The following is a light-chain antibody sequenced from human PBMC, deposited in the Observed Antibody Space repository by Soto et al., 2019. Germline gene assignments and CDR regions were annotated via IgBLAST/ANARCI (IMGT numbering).Light chain of an antibody. CDR1: SSNIGAGYD. CDR2: GNS. Sequence: QSVLTQPPSVSGAPGQRVTISCTGSSSNIGAGYDVHWYQQLPGTAPKLLIYGNSNRPSGVPDRFSGSKSGTSDSLAITGLQAEDEADYDCQSYDSSLSGHVVFCGGTKLTVL. J-gene: IGLJ2*01. V-gene: IGLV1-40*01. CDR3: QSYDSSLSGHVV.